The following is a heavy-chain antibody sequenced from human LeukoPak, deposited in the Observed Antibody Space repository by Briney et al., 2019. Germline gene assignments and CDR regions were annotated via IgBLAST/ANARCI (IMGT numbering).Heavy chain of an antibody. Sequence: SETLSLTCAVYGGSFSGYYWSWIRQPPGKGLEWIGEINHSGSTNYNPSLKSRVTISVDTSKNQFSLKLSSVTAADTAVYYCAKPEPNRKIAAAGTYFDYWGQGTLVTVSS. D-gene: IGHD6-13*01. J-gene: IGHJ4*02. CDR2: INHSGST. CDR1: GGSFSGYY. CDR3: AKPEPNRKIAAAGTYFDY. V-gene: IGHV4-34*01.